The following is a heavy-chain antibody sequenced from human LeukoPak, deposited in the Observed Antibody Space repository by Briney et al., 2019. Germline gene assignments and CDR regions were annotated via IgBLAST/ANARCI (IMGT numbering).Heavy chain of an antibody. J-gene: IGHJ4*02. D-gene: IGHD3-22*01. CDR1: GSTFSSYA. V-gene: IGHV1-69*04. CDR2: IIPILGIA. CDR3: ARDYDSSGYSGG. Sequence: ASVKVSCKASGSTFSSYAISWVRQAPGQGLEWMGRIIPILGIANYAQKFQGRVTITADKSTSTAYMELSSLRSEDTAVYYCARDYDSSGYSGGWGQGTLVTVSS.